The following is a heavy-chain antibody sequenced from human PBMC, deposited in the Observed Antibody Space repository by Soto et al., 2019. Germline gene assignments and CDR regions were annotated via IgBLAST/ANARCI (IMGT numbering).Heavy chain of an antibody. CDR1: GHTFSSYA. CDR3: ARDDSGFSGSHYIDYFNY. CDR2: INAGNGNT. J-gene: IGHJ4*02. Sequence: SVKVSCKASGHTFSSYAMHWVRQAPGQRLEWMGWINAGNGNTKYSQKFQGRVSITRDTSASTVYMELSSLRSEDTAVYYCARDDSGFSGSHYIDYFNYWGQGALVTVSS. D-gene: IGHD1-26*01. V-gene: IGHV1-3*01.